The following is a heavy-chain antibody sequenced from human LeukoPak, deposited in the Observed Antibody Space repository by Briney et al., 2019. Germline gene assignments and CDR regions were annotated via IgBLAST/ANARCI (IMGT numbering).Heavy chain of an antibody. Sequence: PGGSLRLSRAASGFTFSSYWMSWVRQAPGKGLEWVANIKQDGSEKYYVDSVKGRFTISRDNAKNSLYLQMNSLRAEDTAVYYCAREITMVRGVIGYYYYGMDVWGQGTTVTVSS. CDR3: AREITMVRGVIGYYYYGMDV. V-gene: IGHV3-7*01. CDR2: IKQDGSEK. CDR1: GFTFSSYW. D-gene: IGHD3-10*01. J-gene: IGHJ6*02.